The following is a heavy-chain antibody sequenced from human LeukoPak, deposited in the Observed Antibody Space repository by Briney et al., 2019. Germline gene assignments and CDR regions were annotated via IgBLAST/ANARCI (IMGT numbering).Heavy chain of an antibody. V-gene: IGHV3-49*03. CDR1: EFTFGDYA. J-gene: IGHJ4*02. D-gene: IGHD6-13*01. CDR3: TRSGYSSSWYLDY. CDR2: IRSKAYGGTT. Sequence: GGSLRLSCTASEFTFGDYAMSWFRQAPGKGLEWVGFIRSKAYGGTTEYAASVKGRFTISRDDSKSIAYLQMNSLKTEDTAVYYCTRSGYSSSWYLDYWGQGTLVTVSS.